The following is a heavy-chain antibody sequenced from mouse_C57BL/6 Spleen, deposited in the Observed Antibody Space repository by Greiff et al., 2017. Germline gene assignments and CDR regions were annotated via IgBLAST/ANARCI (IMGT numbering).Heavy chain of an antibody. J-gene: IGHJ4*01. CDR3: ARADYYGIYYAMDY. V-gene: IGHV1-82*01. CDR1: GYAFSSSW. Sequence: VQLVESGPELVKPGASVKISCKASGYAFSSSWMNWVKQRPGKGLEWIGRIYPGDGDTNYNGKFKGKATLTADKSSSTAYMQLSSLTSEDSAVYFCARADYYGIYYAMDYWGQGTSVTVSS. CDR2: IYPGDGDT. D-gene: IGHD1-1*01.